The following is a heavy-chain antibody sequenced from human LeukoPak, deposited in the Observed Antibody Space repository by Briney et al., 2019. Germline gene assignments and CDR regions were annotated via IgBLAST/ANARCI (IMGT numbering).Heavy chain of an antibody. J-gene: IGHJ4*02. CDR2: ISGFGDRT. V-gene: IGHV3-23*01. Sequence: GGPLRLSCAASGFIFNNYPMTWVRQAPGKGPEWVSAISGFGDRTVYADFVKGRFTISRDNSKTTLYLQMNSLKAEDTAIYYCGKEPWEGSGYIHYWGQGILVTVSS. D-gene: IGHD3-3*01. CDR3: GKEPWEGSGYIHY. CDR1: GFIFNNYP.